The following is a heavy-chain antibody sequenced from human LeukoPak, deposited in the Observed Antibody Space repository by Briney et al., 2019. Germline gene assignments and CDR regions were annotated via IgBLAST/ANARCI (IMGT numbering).Heavy chain of an antibody. Sequence: PGGSLRLSCAASGFTFSSYGMHWVRQAPGKGLEWVAFIRYDGSNKYYADSVKGRFTISRDNSKNTLCLQMNSLRAEDTAVYYCAKSCGQWELPSCAFDIWGQGTMVTVSS. V-gene: IGHV3-30*02. D-gene: IGHD1-26*01. CDR2: IRYDGSNK. J-gene: IGHJ3*02. CDR3: AKSCGQWELPSCAFDI. CDR1: GFTFSSYG.